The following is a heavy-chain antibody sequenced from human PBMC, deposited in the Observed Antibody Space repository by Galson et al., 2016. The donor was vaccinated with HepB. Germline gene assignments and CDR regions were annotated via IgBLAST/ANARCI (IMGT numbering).Heavy chain of an antibody. D-gene: IGHD6-19*01. CDR3: TRDGALPGGWVWIDP. Sequence: SLRLSCAASGFTFSNYDMHWVRQAPGKGLEWVASISSSSATIYYVDSVKGRFAVPRDNAKNSVYLQMNSLRVEDTAVYYCTRDGALPGGWVWIDPWGQGTLVIVSS. CDR1: GFTFSNYD. CDR2: ISSSSATI. V-gene: IGHV3-69-1*01. J-gene: IGHJ5*02.